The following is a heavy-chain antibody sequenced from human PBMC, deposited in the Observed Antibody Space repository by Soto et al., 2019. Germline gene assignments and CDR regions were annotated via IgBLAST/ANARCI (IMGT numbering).Heavy chain of an antibody. CDR2: VTGSGGTT. CDR3: ARVSWYNSGHEGFDI. Sequence: EVQLLESGGGLVQPGGSLRLSCAASKFTFNDYGMTWVRQAPGKGLEWVSSVTGSGGTTYYADSVKDRFTISRDNSKNTVDLQMNSLRAEDTAVYYCARVSWYNSGHEGFDIWGLGTMLTVSS. J-gene: IGHJ3*02. V-gene: IGHV3-23*01. CDR1: KFTFNDYG. D-gene: IGHD6-25*01.